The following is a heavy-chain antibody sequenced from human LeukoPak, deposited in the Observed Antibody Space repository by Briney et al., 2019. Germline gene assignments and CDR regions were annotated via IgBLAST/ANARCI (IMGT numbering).Heavy chain of an antibody. Sequence: ASVKVSCKASGYTFTGYYMHWVRQASGQGLEWMGWINPNSGGTNYAQKFQGWVTMTRDTSISTAYMELSRLRSDDTAVYYCARDLISDSSGYYYAPDNWFDPWGQGTLVTVSS. J-gene: IGHJ5*02. V-gene: IGHV1-2*04. CDR2: INPNSGGT. D-gene: IGHD3-22*01. CDR1: GYTFTGYY. CDR3: ARDLISDSSGYYYAPDNWFDP.